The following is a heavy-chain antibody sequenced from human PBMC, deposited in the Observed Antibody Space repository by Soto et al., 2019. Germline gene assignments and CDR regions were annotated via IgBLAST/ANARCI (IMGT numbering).Heavy chain of an antibody. Sequence: DVQLLESGGGLVQPEGSLRLSCAASGFTFSSYAMGWVRQGPGKWLELVAVVSIGGSTHYADSVRGRFTISRDNSKNTLSLQMNSLTAEDTAVYFCAKRRGAGGHFDYWCQGALVTVSS. D-gene: IGHD2-15*01. CDR2: VSIGGST. J-gene: IGHJ4*02. V-gene: IGHV3-23*01. CDR3: AKRRGAGGHFDY. CDR1: GFTFSSYA.